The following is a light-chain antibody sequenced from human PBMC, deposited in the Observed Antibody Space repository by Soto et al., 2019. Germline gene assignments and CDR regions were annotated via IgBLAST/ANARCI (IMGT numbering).Light chain of an antibody. CDR2: GTS. V-gene: IGKV3-20*01. J-gene: IGKJ2*01. CDR3: QQYASVPYT. CDR1: QTVSSSY. Sequence: IVLTQSPGTLSLSPGESATLSCRASQTVSSSYVAWYQQKHGRPPRLLIYGTSSRAAGVPDRFSGSGSGPDLTLTISRLQPEDFGLYYCQQYASVPYTFGQGTDLEI.